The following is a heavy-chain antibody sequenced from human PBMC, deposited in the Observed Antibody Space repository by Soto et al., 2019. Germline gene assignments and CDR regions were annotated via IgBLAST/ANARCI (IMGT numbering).Heavy chain of an antibody. J-gene: IGHJ6*03. V-gene: IGHV1-8*01. D-gene: IGHD2-2*01. Sequence: ASVKVSCKASGYTFTSYDINWVRQATGQWLEWMGWMNPNSGNTGYAQKFQGRVTMTRNTSISTAYMELSSLRSEDTAVYYCARVSGDCSSTSCAPDYYYYYMDVWGKGTTVTVSS. CDR1: GYTFTSYD. CDR2: MNPNSGNT. CDR3: ARVSGDCSSTSCAPDYYYYYMDV.